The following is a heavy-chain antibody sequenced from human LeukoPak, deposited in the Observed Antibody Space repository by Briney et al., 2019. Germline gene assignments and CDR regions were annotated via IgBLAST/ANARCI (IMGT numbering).Heavy chain of an antibody. V-gene: IGHV3-48*01. J-gene: IGHJ4*02. CDR2: ISSSSSTI. D-gene: IGHD6-13*01. CDR3: AKDRVTAAGYYFDY. CDR1: GFTFSSYS. Sequence: GGSLRLSCAASGFTFSSYSMNWVRQAPGKGLEWVSYISSSSSTIYYADSVKGRFTISRDNSKNTLYLQMTSPRAEDTAVYYCAKDRVTAAGYYFDYWGQGTLVTVSS.